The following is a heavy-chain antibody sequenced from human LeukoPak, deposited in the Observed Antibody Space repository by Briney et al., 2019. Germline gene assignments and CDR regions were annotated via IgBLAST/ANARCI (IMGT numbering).Heavy chain of an antibody. CDR1: GGSVSNYY. V-gene: IGHV4-59*02. CDR3: VRVRRIGAALGWFDP. D-gene: IGHD6-13*01. Sequence: SETLSLTCTVSGGSVSNYYWAWIRETPGKGLEWIGYVYSSGTTKYNPSLKSRLTISVDTSKNQFSLKLSSVTAADTAVYYCVRVRRIGAALGWFDPWGQGTLVTVSS. CDR2: VYSSGTT. J-gene: IGHJ5*02.